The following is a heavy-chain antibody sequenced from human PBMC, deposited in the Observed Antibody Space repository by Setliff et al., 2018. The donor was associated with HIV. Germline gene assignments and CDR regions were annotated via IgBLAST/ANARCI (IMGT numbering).Heavy chain of an antibody. CDR2: IDHSGTT. D-gene: IGHD4-17*01. CDR3: ARFRGLRSYFDY. V-gene: IGHV4-34*01. Sequence: SETLSLTCAVYGGSFSGYYWSWIRQSPGKGLEWIGEIDHSGTTNYNPSLKSRVTISRDTSKNQFSLEMNSMTAADTAVYSCARFRGLRSYFDYWGQGILVTVSS. CDR1: GGSFSGYY. J-gene: IGHJ4*02.